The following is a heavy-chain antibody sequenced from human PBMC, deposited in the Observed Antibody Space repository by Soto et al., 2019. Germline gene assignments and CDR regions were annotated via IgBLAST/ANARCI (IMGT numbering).Heavy chain of an antibody. CDR1: GYTFTSYG. V-gene: IGHV1-18*01. D-gene: IGHD1-1*01. CDR3: ARGRYGDY. CDR2: ISAHNGNT. Sequence: QVHLVQSGAEVKKPGASVKVSCKASGYTFTSYGITWVRQAPGQGLEWMGWISAHNGNTDYAQKLQGRVIVTRDTSTSAAYTELRGLRSGDTAVYYCARGRYGDYWGQGALVTVSS. J-gene: IGHJ4*02.